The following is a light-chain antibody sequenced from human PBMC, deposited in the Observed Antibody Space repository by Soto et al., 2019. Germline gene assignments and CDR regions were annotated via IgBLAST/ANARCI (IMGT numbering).Light chain of an antibody. J-gene: IGKJ1*01. CDR1: QSVLYSSNNKNF. Sequence: DIVMTHSPDSLAVSLDERATINCNASQSVLYSSNNKNFLAWYQQKPGQPPKLLIYWASTRESGVPDRFSGSGSGTDFTLTISSLQAEDVAVYYRQQYYNYSTPRTFGQGTKVDI. CDR3: QQYYNYSTPRT. V-gene: IGKV4-1*01. CDR2: WAS.